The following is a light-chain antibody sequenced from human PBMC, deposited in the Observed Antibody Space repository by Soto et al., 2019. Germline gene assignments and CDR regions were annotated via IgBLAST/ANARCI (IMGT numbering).Light chain of an antibody. Sequence: DIRLKQSPGALPLYPEARATLSCRASQSVSSSYLAWYQQKPGQAPRLLIYGASSRATGIPDRFSGSGSGTDFTLTISRLEPEDFAVYYCQQYGSSPPITFGQGTRLEIK. J-gene: IGKJ5*01. CDR1: QSVSSSY. CDR2: GAS. V-gene: IGKV3-20*01. CDR3: QQYGSSPPIT.